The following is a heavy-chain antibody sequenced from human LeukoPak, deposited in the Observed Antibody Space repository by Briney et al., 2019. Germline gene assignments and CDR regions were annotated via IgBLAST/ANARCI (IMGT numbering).Heavy chain of an antibody. CDR2: ISSSGSTI. V-gene: IGHV3-48*03. CDR3: AKGGLVHRFDP. CDR1: GFTFSSYE. J-gene: IGHJ5*02. Sequence: GGSLRLSCAASGFTFSSYEMNWVRQAPGKGLGWVSYISSSGSTIYYADSVKGRFTISRDNVKNSLYLQMNSLRAEDTAVYYCAKGGLVHRFDPWGQGTLVTVSS.